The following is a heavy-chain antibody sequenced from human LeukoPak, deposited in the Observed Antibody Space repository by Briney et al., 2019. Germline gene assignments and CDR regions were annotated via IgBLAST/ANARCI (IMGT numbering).Heavy chain of an antibody. J-gene: IGHJ4*02. D-gene: IGHD3-10*01. V-gene: IGHV3-23*01. CDR1: GFTFSSYA. CDR3: AKGTSASGTYYSAWNY. CDR2: ITGSGEST. Sequence: GGALRLSCAASGFTFSSYAMSWVRQAPGRGLEWVSTITGSGESTYYADSVKGRFTISRDSSKNTLYLQMNSLRAEDTAVYYCAKGTSASGTYYSAWNYWGQGTLVTVSS.